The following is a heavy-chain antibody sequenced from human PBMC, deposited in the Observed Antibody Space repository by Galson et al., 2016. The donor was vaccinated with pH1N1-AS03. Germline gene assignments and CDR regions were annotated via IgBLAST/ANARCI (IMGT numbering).Heavy chain of an antibody. CDR3: ARDAGIVTGLDAFDL. Sequence: SLRLSCAASGFTFDDYTMHWVRQRPGKGLEWVALINWDGSARDHGGSVWGRFTVSRDNTKNSLYLQLDNLGVDDTALYFCARDAGIVTGLDAFDLWGQGTLVIVSS. CDR2: INWDGSAR. J-gene: IGHJ3*01. CDR1: GFTFDDYT. V-gene: IGHV3-43D*04. D-gene: IGHD1-14*01.